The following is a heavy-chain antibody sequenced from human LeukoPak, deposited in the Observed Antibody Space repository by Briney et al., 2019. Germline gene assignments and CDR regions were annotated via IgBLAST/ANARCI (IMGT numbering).Heavy chain of an antibody. D-gene: IGHD3-10*01. CDR1: GFTFSSYE. Sequence: GSLRLSCAASGFTFSSYEMNWVRQAPGKGLEWVSYISSSGSTIYYADSVKGRFTISRDNAKNSLYLQMNSLRAEDTAVYYCASPRRAIWFGELVDWGQGTLVTVSS. CDR3: ASPRRAIWFGELVD. J-gene: IGHJ4*02. CDR2: ISSSGSTI. V-gene: IGHV3-48*03.